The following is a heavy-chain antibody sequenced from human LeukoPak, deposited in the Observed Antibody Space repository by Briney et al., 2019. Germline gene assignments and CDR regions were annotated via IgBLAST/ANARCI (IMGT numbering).Heavy chain of an antibody. V-gene: IGHV3-30*02. D-gene: IGHD1-20*01. CDR1: GFTFSNYG. J-gene: IGHJ3*02. CDR2: IRYDGSNK. CDR3: AKALSISGAFDI. Sequence: GGSLRLSCAASGFTFSNYGMHWVRQAPGKGLEWVAFIRYDGSNKYYADSVKGRFTISRDNSKNTLYLQMNSLRAEDTAVYYCAKALSISGAFDIWGQGTMVTVSS.